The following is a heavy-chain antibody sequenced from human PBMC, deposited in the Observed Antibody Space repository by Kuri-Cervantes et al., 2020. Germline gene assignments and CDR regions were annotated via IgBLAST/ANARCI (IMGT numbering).Heavy chain of an antibody. D-gene: IGHD3-10*01. CDR3: AREGGELKAEYFQH. V-gene: IGHV3-48*01. CDR1: GFTFHNYN. J-gene: IGHJ1*01. Sequence: GGSLRLSCAASGFTFHNYNMNWVRQAPGKGLEWVSYISSSGTTIYYADSVKGRFTISRDNSKNSLYLQMSSLRPEDTAIYYCAREGGELKAEYFQHWGQGTLVTVSS. CDR2: ISSSGTTI.